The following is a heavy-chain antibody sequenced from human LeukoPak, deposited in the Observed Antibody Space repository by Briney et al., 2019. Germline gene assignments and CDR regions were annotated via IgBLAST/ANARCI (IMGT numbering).Heavy chain of an antibody. V-gene: IGHV3-48*03. CDR2: IRSSGSTI. CDR1: GFTFSSYY. Sequence: GVSLRLFCAASGFTFSSYYMNWVRQARGKGLEWVSYIRSSGSTIYYAVSVKGRFTISRDNAKNSLYRQINSLRAEDTAVYYCARRQQLWFGELSPDYWGQGTLVTVSS. D-gene: IGHD3-10*01. CDR3: ARRQQLWFGELSPDY. J-gene: IGHJ4*02.